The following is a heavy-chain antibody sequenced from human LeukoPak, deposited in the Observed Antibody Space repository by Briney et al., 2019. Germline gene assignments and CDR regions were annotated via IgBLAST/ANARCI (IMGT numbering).Heavy chain of an antibody. V-gene: IGHV1-8*02. J-gene: IGHJ3*01. D-gene: IGHD3-16*01. Sequence: GASVKVPCKASGYTFTSFDINWVRQAPGQGLEWMGWMNPNSGSTGHAQKFQGRVTMTRSTSISTAYMELSSLTSADTAVYFCARSRGVLGGGFDSFDVWGQGTMVTVSS. CDR1: GYTFTSFD. CDR3: ARSRGVLGGGFDSFDV. CDR2: MNPNSGST.